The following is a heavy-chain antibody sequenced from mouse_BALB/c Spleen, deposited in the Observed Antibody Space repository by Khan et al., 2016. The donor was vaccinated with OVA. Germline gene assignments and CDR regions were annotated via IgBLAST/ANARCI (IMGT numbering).Heavy chain of an antibody. V-gene: IGHV1S136*01. J-gene: IGHJ3*01. CDR1: GYTFTSYV. Sequence: VQLQQSGPELVKPGASVKMSCKASGYTFTSYVMHWVKQKPRQGLEWIGYISPNSDGSKYNEKFRGKATLTSDKSSSTAYMELSSLTSEDSAVYYCSRSLFYYGSAYEGIAYWGQGTLVTVSA. CDR3: SRSLFYYGSAYEGIAY. D-gene: IGHD1-1*01. CDR2: ISPNSDGS.